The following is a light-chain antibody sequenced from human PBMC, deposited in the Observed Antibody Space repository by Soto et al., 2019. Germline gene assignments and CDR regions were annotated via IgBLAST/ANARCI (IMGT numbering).Light chain of an antibody. V-gene: IGKV1-5*03. CDR3: LQYQSYWT. J-gene: IGKJ1*01. CDR1: QSISRQ. Sequence: DIQMTQSPSTLSASVGDRVSITCRASQSISRQLAWYQQKPGKAPNLLIYQASNLDTGVPSRFTGSGSGTDFTLTISSLQPDDCATYYCLQYQSYWTFGQGTKVEGK. CDR2: QAS.